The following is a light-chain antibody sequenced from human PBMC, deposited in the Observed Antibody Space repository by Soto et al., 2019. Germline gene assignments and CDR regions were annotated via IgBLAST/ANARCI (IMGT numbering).Light chain of an antibody. J-gene: IGLJ2*01. Sequence: QSVLTQPPSASGTPGQRVTISCSGSSSNIGGNAVNWYQQFPLTAPKLLIYSNNQRPSGVPDRFSGSESGTSASLTISGLQSEDEADYYCAVWDDSLNAVLFGGGTKLTVL. CDR2: SNN. V-gene: IGLV1-44*01. CDR1: SSNIGGNA. CDR3: AVWDDSLNAVL.